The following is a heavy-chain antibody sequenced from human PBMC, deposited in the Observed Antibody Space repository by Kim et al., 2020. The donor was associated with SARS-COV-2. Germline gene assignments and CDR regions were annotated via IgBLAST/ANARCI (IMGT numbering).Heavy chain of an antibody. J-gene: IGHJ4*02. Sequence: QKLQGRVTMTTDTSASTAYMELRSLRSDDTAVYYCARVLMYSSSYYFDYWGQGTLVTVSS. D-gene: IGHD6-6*01. CDR3: ARVLMYSSSYYFDY. V-gene: IGHV1-18*01.